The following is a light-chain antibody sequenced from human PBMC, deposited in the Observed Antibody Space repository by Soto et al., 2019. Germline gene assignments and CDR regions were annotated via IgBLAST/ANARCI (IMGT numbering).Light chain of an antibody. CDR1: QAVTSSY. V-gene: IGKV3-20*01. CDR2: GAS. J-gene: IGKJ1*01. CDR3: QQYGSSHLT. Sequence: DIVWTQSPGTLSLSPGERATPSCRASQAVTSSYLAWYQQKPGQAPRLLIYGASSRATGIPERFSGRGSGTVFTLTISRLEPEDFAVYFCQQYGSSHLTCGEGTEME.